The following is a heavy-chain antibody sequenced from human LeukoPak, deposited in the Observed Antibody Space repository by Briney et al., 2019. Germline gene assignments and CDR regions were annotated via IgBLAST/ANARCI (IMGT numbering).Heavy chain of an antibody. V-gene: IGHV3-21*01. J-gene: IGHJ4*02. CDR2: ISSRSSYI. CDR1: DFNFNSYT. D-gene: IGHD2-21*02. Sequence: PGGSLRLSRTASDFNFNSYTIDWVRQAPGKGLEWVSSISSRSSYIYYADALRGRFTTSRDNARNSVYLQMDGLRVEDTAVYYCAEIDDYYKHFDSWGQGTLVTVSS. CDR3: AEIDDYYKHFDS.